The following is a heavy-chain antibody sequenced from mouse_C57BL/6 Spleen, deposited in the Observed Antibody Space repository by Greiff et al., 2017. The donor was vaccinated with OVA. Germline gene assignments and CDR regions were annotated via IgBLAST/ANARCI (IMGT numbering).Heavy chain of an antibody. D-gene: IGHD2-2*01. V-gene: IGHV1-15*01. CDR3: TRSSSGYHYFDY. CDR1: GYTFTDYE. CDR2: IDPETGGT. Sequence: VQLQQSGAELVRPGASVTLSCKASGYTFTDYEMHWVKQTPVHGLEWIGAIDPETGGTAYNQKFKGKAILTADKSSSTAYMELRSLTSEDSAVYCCTRSSSGYHYFDYWGQGTTLTVSS. J-gene: IGHJ2*01.